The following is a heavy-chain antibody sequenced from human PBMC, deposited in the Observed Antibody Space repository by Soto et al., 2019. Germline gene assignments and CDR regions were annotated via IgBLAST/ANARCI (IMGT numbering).Heavy chain of an antibody. D-gene: IGHD2-15*01. J-gene: IGHJ4*02. CDR1: GFTFSDNW. CDR2: INQDGSQK. CDR3: VRDPTPEASDY. V-gene: IGHV3-7*01. Sequence: GGSLRLSCAASGFTFSDNWMSWVRQAPGKGLEWVAYINQDGSQKDYVVSVRGRFTISRDNAKNSLFLQMNSLRAEDTAVYYCVRDPTPEASDYWGQGTLVTVSS.